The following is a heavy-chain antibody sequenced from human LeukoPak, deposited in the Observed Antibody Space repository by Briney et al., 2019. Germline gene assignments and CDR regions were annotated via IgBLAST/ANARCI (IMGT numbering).Heavy chain of an antibody. J-gene: IGHJ4*02. CDR3: ATLYYYDSSGYYFDY. V-gene: IGHV1-46*01. CDR1: GYTFTSYY. Sequence: VASVKVSCKASGYTFTSYYMHWVRQAPGQGLEWMGIINPSGGSTSYAQKFQGRVTMTRDTSTSTVYMELSSLRSEDTAVYYCATLYYYDSSGYYFDYWGQGTLVTVSS. CDR2: INPSGGST. D-gene: IGHD3-22*01.